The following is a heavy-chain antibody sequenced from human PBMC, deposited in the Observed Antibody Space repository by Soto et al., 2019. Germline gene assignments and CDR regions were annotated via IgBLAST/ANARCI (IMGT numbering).Heavy chain of an antibody. CDR1: GFTFSSYG. CDR2: IWYDGSNK. J-gene: IGHJ6*02. CDR3: ARGNYSSSYYGVDV. D-gene: IGHD6-13*01. Sequence: QVQLVESGGSVFQPGRSLRLSCAGSGFTFSSYGMQWVRQAPGKGLEWVAVIWYDGSNKYYADSVKGRFTISRDNSKNTLYLQMNSLRAEDTAVYYCARGNYSSSYYGVDVSGQGTTVIVSS. V-gene: IGHV3-33*01.